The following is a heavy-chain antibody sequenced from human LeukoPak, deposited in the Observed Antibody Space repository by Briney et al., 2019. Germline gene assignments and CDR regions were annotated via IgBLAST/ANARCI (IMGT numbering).Heavy chain of an antibody. CDR3: ARASLWFGELLSEFVY. CDR2: ISSSGSTI. V-gene: IGHV3-48*03. J-gene: IGHJ4*02. D-gene: IGHD3-10*01. Sequence: GGSLRLSCAASGFTFSSYEMNWVRQAPGKGLEWVSYISSSGSTIYYADSAKGRFTISRDNAKNSLYLQMNSLRAEDTAVYYCARASLWFGELLSEFVYWGQGTLVTVSS. CDR1: GFTFSSYE.